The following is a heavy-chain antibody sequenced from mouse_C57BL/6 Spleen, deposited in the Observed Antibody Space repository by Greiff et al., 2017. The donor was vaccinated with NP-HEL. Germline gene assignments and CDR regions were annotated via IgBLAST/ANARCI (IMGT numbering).Heavy chain of an antibody. CDR1: GYAFSSSW. J-gene: IGHJ2*01. V-gene: IGHV1-82*01. CDR2: IYPGDGDT. Sequence: QVQLQQSGPELVKPGASVKISCKASGYAFSSSWMNWVKQRPGKGLEWIGRIYPGDGDTNYNGKFKGKATLTADKSSSTAYMQLSSLTSEDSAVYFCAREGGRKGDYWGQGTTLTVSS. CDR3: AREGGRKGDY.